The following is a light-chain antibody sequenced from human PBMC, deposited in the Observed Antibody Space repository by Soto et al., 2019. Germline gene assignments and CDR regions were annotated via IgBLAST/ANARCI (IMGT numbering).Light chain of an antibody. J-gene: IGKJ1*01. Sequence: EIVLTQSPATLSLSPGERATLSCRASQSISSSLVWYQQKPGQTPRLLIYDASTRATGFPARFSGSGSGTDFTLTIGSLEPEDFAVYYFQQRSEWPRTFGQGTKV. CDR3: QQRSEWPRT. CDR1: QSISSS. CDR2: DAS. V-gene: IGKV3-11*01.